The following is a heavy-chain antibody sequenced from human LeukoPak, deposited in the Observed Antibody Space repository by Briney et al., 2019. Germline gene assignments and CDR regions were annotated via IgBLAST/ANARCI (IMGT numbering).Heavy chain of an antibody. Sequence: SETLSLTCTVSGGSISSYYWSWIRQPPGKGLEWIGYIYSSGSTNYNPSLKSRVTISVDTSKKQLSLKLSSVTAADTAVYYCANADSGIYRQFNYWGQGTLVTVSS. V-gene: IGHV4-59*01. J-gene: IGHJ4*02. D-gene: IGHD1-26*01. CDR2: IYSSGST. CDR1: GGSISSYY. CDR3: ANADSGIYRQFNY.